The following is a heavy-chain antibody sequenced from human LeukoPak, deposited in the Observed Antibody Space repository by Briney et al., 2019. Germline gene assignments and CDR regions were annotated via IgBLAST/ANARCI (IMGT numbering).Heavy chain of an antibody. J-gene: IGHJ4*02. V-gene: IGHV1-8*01. Sequence: ASVKVSCKASGYTFSNFDINWVRQASGQGLEWVGYMTPSNGNAGYAQKFQGRVTMTGDTSISTAYMDLSSLRSDDTAVYYCARGGGTEWLLVPFEYWGQGTLVTVSS. CDR3: ARGGGTEWLLVPFEY. CDR2: MTPSNGNA. D-gene: IGHD3-22*01. CDR1: GYTFSNFD.